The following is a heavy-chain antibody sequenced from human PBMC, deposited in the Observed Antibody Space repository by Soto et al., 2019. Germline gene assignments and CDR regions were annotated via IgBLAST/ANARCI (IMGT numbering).Heavy chain of an antibody. CDR2: INPKSGGT. Sequence: SVKVSCKASVYSFTDYHIHWVRQAPGQGLEWLGRINPKSGGTSTAQKFQGWVTMTRDRSISTVYMELTRLSSVTAADTAVYYCARDSSTSQKIHYYYGMGVWGQGTTVTASS. J-gene: IGHJ6*02. D-gene: IGHD2-2*01. CDR3: ARDSSTSQKIHYYYGMGV. CDR1: VYSFTDYH. V-gene: IGHV1-2*04.